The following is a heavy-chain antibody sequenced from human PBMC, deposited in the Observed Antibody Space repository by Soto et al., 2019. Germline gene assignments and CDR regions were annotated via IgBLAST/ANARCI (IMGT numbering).Heavy chain of an antibody. D-gene: IGHD2-21*01. Sequence: QVQLQESGPGLVKPSGTLSLTCTVSGGSISSDNWWTWVRQPPGKGLEWIGEIYHSGRANYKPSLKCRITMSVDKSKNQFSLNLTSVTAADAAVYYCARDPSGVASDAFDIWGQGTMVIVSS. CDR2: IYHSGRA. CDR3: ARDPSGVASDAFDI. CDR1: GGSISSDNW. J-gene: IGHJ3*02. V-gene: IGHV4-4*02.